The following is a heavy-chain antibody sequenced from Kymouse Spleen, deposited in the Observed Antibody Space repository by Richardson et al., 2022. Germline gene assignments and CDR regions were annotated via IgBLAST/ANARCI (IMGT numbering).Heavy chain of an antibody. CDR1: GFTVSSNY. D-gene: IGHD6-13*01. V-gene: IGHV3-53*01. CDR3: AAGYSSSWPYYYYGMDV. J-gene: IGHJ6*02. CDR2: IYSGGST. Sequence: EVQLVESGGGLIQPGGSLRLSCAASGFTVSSNYMSWVRQAPGKGLEWVSVIYSGGSTYYADSVKGRFTISRDNSKNTLYLQMNSLRAEDTAVYYCAAGYSSSWPYYYYGMDVWGQGTTVTVSS.